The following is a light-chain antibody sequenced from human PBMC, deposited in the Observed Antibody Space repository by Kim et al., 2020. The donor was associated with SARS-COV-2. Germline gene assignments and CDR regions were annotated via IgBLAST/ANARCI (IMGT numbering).Light chain of an antibody. V-gene: IGLV4-69*01. J-gene: IGLJ3*02. CDR3: QTWGAGRGV. CDR2: VNSDGSH. CDR1: SGHRRYD. Sequence: SVKRPCTLSSGHRRYDIAWHQQEAEKGPRDLMTVNSDGSHTKGDGIPNRFSGSTSGAERFLAISSLQSEDESDYYCQTWGAGRGVFGGGTQLTVL.